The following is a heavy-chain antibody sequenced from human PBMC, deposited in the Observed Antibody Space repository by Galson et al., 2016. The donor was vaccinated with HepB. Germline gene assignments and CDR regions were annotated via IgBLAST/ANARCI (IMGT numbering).Heavy chain of an antibody. V-gene: IGHV3-7*01. CDR3: FAAGYGMDV. CDR1: GFKFNTYW. J-gene: IGHJ6*02. D-gene: IGHD6-13*01. Sequence: SLRLSCAASGFKFNTYWVSWVRRAPGKGLEWVANIKQDGSEKNYVDSVKGRFTISRDNAKNSLYLQMNSLRVEDTAVYYCFAAGYGMDVWGQGTTVTVSS. CDR2: IKQDGSEK.